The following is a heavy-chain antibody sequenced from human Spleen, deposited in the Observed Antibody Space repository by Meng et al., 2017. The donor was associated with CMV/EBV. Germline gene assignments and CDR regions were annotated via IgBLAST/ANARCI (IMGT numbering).Heavy chain of an antibody. CDR1: GGSVSSGSYY. J-gene: IGHJ6*02. D-gene: IGHD3-3*01. Sequence: SETLSLTCTVSGGSVSSGSYYWSWLRQPPGKGLEWIGYIYYSGSTNYNPSLKSRVTISVDTSKNQFSLKLSSVTAADTAVYYCARELPPARLRFLGGGMDVWGQGTTVTVSS. CDR3: ARELPPARLRFLGGGMDV. CDR2: IYYSGST. V-gene: IGHV4-61*01.